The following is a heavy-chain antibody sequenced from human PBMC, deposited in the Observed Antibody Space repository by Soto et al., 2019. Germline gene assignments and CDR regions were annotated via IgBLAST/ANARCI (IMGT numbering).Heavy chain of an antibody. V-gene: IGHV4-34*01. CDR3: AGAGTDYYYGMDV. D-gene: IGHD6-19*01. Sequence: PSETLSLTCAVYGGSFSGYYWSWIRQPPGKGLEWIGEINHSGSTNYNPSLKSRVTISVDTSKNQFSLKLSSVTAADTAVYYCAGAGTDYYYGMDVWGQGTTVTVS. J-gene: IGHJ6*02. CDR1: GGSFSGYY. CDR2: INHSGST.